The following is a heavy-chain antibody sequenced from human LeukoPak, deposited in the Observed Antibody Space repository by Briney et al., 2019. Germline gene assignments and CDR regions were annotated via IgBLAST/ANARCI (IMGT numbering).Heavy chain of an antibody. CDR3: ANFDGDSQAFHI. J-gene: IGHJ3*02. CDR2: ILYDGSKK. D-gene: IGHD3-9*01. CDR1: GFTFTNYN. V-gene: IGHV3-30*18. Sequence: GGPLRLSCSASGFTFTNYNLHWARRPPAKGLRWVAAILYDGSKKYYADSVKGRFSVYRDNSNNTLYLQMNSPKTEDTAVYSCANFDGDSQAFHIWGQGTMVIVSS.